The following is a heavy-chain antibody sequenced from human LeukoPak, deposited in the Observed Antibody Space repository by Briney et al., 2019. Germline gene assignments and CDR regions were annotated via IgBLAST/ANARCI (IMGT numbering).Heavy chain of an antibody. Sequence: SETLSLTCTVSGGSISSYYWSWIRQPPGKGLEWIGYIYYSGSTNYKPSLKSRVTISVDTSKNQFSLKLSSVTAADTAVYYCARGFSTVTGDYFDYWGQGTLVTVSS. J-gene: IGHJ4*02. CDR1: GGSISSYY. D-gene: IGHD6-13*01. CDR3: ARGFSTVTGDYFDY. CDR2: IYYSGST. V-gene: IGHV4-59*01.